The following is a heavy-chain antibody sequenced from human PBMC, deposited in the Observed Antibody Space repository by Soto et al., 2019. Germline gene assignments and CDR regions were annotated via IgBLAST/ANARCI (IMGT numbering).Heavy chain of an antibody. J-gene: IGHJ6*03. D-gene: IGHD6-13*01. CDR3: ARDPGYSRMSPAVSYMDV. V-gene: IGHV3-33*01. Sequence: QVQLVESGGGVVQPGRSLRLSCAASGFTFSSYGMHWVRQAPGKGLEWVAVIWYDGSNKYYADSVKGRFTISRDNSMNTLYLQMNSLRAEDTAVYYCARDPGYSRMSPAVSYMDVWGKGTTVTVSS. CDR1: GFTFSSYG. CDR2: IWYDGSNK.